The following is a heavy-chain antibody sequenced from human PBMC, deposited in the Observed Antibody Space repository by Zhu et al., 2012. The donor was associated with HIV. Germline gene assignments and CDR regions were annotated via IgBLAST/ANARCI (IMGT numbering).Heavy chain of an antibody. CDR2: IHYTGSI. J-gene: IGHJ5*02. CDR1: GGSISDNNYY. D-gene: IGHD6-13*01. CDR3: ARPRAAAGTRWFDP. Sequence: QVQLQESGPGLVKTSETLSLNCAVSGGSISDNNYYWGWIRQPPGKGLEWIGSIHYTGSIYYNPSLKSRVTISVDTSKNHLSLKLRSVTAADTAVYYCARPRAAAGTRWFDPWARESWSPSPQ. V-gene: IGHV4-39*02.